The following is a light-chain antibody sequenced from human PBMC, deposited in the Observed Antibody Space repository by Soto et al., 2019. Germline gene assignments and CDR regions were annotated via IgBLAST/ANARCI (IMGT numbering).Light chain of an antibody. CDR2: GPS. J-gene: IGKJ1*01. CDR1: QSVDRY. V-gene: IGKV3-20*01. Sequence: EVVLTQSPDTLSLSPGETATLSCRASQSVDRYVAWYQQKVGQAPRLLIYGPSGRATGIPDRIRGSGSGTDFTLTISGLEPEDFAMYYCQQFQSSLRTFGQGTQVEV. CDR3: QQFQSSLRT.